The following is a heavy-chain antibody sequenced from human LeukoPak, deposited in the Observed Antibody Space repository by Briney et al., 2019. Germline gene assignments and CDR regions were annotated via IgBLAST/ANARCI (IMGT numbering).Heavy chain of an antibody. CDR1: GGSISDYY. Sequence: SETLSLTCTVSGGSISDYYWNWIRQPPGKGLEWIGYIYYSGSTNYNPSLKSRVTISVDTSKNEFSLKLSSVTAADTAVYYCARAGGYLLYFDSWGQGTLATVSS. D-gene: IGHD5-12*01. CDR2: IYYSGST. J-gene: IGHJ4*02. V-gene: IGHV4-59*08. CDR3: ARAGGYLLYFDS.